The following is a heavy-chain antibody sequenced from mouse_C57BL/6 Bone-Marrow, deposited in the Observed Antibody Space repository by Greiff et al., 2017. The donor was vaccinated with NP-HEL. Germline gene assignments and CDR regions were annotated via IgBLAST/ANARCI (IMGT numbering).Heavy chain of an antibody. J-gene: IGHJ3*01. CDR1: GYTFTSYW. V-gene: IGHV1-59*01. CDR3: ERVSTMVKWFDY. Sequence: QVQLQQPGAELVRPGTSVKLSCKASGYTFTSYWMHWVKQRPGQGLEWIGVIDPSDSYTNYNQKFKGKATLTVDTSSSTAYMQLSSLTAEDSEFYYCERVSTMVKWFDYWGQGTLVTVSA. CDR2: IDPSDSYT. D-gene: IGHD2-2*01.